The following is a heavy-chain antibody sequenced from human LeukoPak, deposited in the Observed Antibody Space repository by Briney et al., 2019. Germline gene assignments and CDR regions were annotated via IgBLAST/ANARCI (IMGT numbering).Heavy chain of an antibody. CDR2: IYHSGNT. Sequence: PSETLSPTCTVSGYSISSGYYWGWIRQPPGKGLEWIGSIYHSGNTYYNPSLKSRVTMSVDTSKNQFSLKLSSVTAADTAVYYCARDQGGCSSTSCYDFDYWGQGTLVTVSS. CDR3: ARDQGGCSSTSCYDFDY. D-gene: IGHD2-2*01. V-gene: IGHV4-38-2*02. J-gene: IGHJ4*02. CDR1: GYSISSGYY.